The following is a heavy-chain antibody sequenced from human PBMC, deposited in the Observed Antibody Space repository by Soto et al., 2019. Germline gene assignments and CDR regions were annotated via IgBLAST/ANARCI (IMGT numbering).Heavy chain of an antibody. V-gene: IGHV1-18*01. J-gene: IGHJ4*02. CDR1: GYTFTTYG. CDR3: ARDRPGTTYGY. CDR2: LSGYSGNT. D-gene: IGHD1-1*01. Sequence: QIHLVQSGAEVKKPGASVKVSCKASGYTFTTYGISWVRQAPGQGLEWMGRLSGYSGNTDYAENLQDRVTMTTDTSTSTAYMELRSLRSDDTAVYYCARDRPGTTYGYWGQGNLVTVSS.